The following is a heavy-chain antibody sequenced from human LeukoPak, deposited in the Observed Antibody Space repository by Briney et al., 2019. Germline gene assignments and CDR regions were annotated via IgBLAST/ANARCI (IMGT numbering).Heavy chain of an antibody. CDR3: AREDGAAAGDYYYYMDV. V-gene: IGHV4-39*07. D-gene: IGHD6-13*01. J-gene: IGHJ6*03. CDR1: GGSISSSSYY. CDR2: IYYSGTT. Sequence: SETLSLTCTVSGGSISSSSYYWGWIRQPPGKGLEWIGSIYYSGTTYYNPSLKSRVTMSVDTSNNQFSLKLTSVTAADTALYYCAREDGAAAGDYYYYMDVWGKGTTVTVSS.